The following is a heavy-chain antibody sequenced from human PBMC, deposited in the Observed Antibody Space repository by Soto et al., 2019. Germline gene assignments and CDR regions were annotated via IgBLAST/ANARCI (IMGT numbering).Heavy chain of an antibody. D-gene: IGHD2-21*02. CDR1: GGSISSGDYY. J-gene: IGHJ4*02. CDR3: AREYCGGDCYSDY. Sequence: SETLSLTCTVSGGSISSGDYYWSWIRQPPGKGLEWIGYIYYSGSTYYNPSLKSRVTISVDTSKNQFSLKLSSVTAADTAVYYCAREYCGGDCYSDYWGQGTLVT. CDR2: IYYSGST. V-gene: IGHV4-30-4*01.